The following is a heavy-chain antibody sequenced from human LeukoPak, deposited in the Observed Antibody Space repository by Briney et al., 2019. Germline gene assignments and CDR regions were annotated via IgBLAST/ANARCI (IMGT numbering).Heavy chain of an antibody. Sequence: GGSLRLSCAASGFTFSTYSMIWVRQAPGKGLEWVSSISGSSTYIYYADSVKGRFTISRDNAKNTLYLQMNSLRDEDTAVYYCASDVAYKFDYWGQGTLVTFSS. D-gene: IGHD5-24*01. CDR3: ASDVAYKFDY. J-gene: IGHJ4*02. V-gene: IGHV3-21*01. CDR2: ISGSSTYI. CDR1: GFTFSTYS.